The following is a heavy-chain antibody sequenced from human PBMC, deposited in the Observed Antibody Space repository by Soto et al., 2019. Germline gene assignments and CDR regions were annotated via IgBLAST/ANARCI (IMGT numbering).Heavy chain of an antibody. D-gene: IGHD2-21*01. CDR3: ARRLRVVDTSLCKFDT. Sequence: SGPTLVNPTQTLTLTCTFSGFSLTTSGXGVGWIRQPPGRALEWLALIHSDDEKRYRTSLETRLTITKDTSKNQVVLTMTNMDPVDTATYYCARRLRVVDTSLCKFDTWAQGNLLTVSS. CDR2: IHSDDEK. J-gene: IGHJ5*02. V-gene: IGHV2-5*02. CDR1: GFSLTTSGXG.